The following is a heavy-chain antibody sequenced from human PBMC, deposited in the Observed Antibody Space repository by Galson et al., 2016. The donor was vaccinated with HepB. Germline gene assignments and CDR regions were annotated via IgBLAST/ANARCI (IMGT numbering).Heavy chain of an antibody. CDR1: GFTFSDYY. Sequence: SLRLSCAASGFTFSDYYMSWIRQAPGKGPEWVSSISDSSTYTNHADSVKGRFTISRDNAQESLYLQMNSLRAEDTAVYYCARGDGALWVWGQGTLVTVSS. CDR2: ISDSSTYT. CDR3: ARGDGALWV. J-gene: IGHJ4*02. D-gene: IGHD5-24*01. V-gene: IGHV3-11*06.